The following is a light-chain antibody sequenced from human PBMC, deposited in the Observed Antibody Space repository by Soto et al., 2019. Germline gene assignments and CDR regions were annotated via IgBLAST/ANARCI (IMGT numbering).Light chain of an antibody. CDR3: KQSDSTPPIT. V-gene: IGKV1-39*01. CDR2: AAS. CDR1: QGIRND. J-gene: IGKJ5*01. Sequence: IQMTQSPSSLSASVGDRVTITCRASQGIRNDLGWYQQKPGKAPKLLIYAASSLQSGVPSRFSGSGSGTDFTLTISSLQPEDFATYYRKQSDSTPPITFGQGTRLEIK.